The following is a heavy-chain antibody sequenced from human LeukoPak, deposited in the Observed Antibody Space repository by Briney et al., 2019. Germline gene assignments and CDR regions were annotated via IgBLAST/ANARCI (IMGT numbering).Heavy chain of an antibody. J-gene: IGHJ3*01. Sequence: GGSLRLSCAASGFSFRSCWMHWVRQAPRKELVWVSRINGDGSTTNYADSVRGRITISRDNAKNTLYLQMNSLRADDSAVYFCASLVGGYYPPVEAFDVWGQGTMVTVSS. CDR2: INGDGSTT. D-gene: IGHD3-3*01. CDR3: ASLVGGYYPPVEAFDV. CDR1: GFSFRSCW. V-gene: IGHV3-74*01.